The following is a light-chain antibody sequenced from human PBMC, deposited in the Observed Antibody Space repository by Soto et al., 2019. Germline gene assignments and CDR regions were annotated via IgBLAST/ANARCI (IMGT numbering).Light chain of an antibody. V-gene: IGKV1-8*01. CDR2: AAS. Sequence: AIRMTQSTSSFSASTGDRVTITCRASQGISSYLAWYQQKPGKAPKLLISAASTLQSGVPSRFSGSGSGTDFTLTISCLQSEDFATYYCQQYYSYPRTFGQGTKVEIK. CDR1: QGISSY. J-gene: IGKJ1*01. CDR3: QQYYSYPRT.